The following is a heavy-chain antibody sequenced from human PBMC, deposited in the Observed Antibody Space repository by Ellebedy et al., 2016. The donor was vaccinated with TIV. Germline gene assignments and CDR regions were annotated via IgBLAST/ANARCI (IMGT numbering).Heavy chain of an antibody. D-gene: IGHD6-19*01. V-gene: IGHV3-64D*08. CDR1: GFTFSSYP. CDR3: VKVIATSGWPYYFHY. CDR2: ISSNGDRT. J-gene: IGHJ4*02. Sequence: GESLKISCSASGFTFSSYPMHWVRQTPGKGLEHVSAISSNGDRTYYADSAKGRFTISRDNSKNTLYLQMSSLRAEDTAVYYCVKVIATSGWPYYFHYWGQGTLVTVSP.